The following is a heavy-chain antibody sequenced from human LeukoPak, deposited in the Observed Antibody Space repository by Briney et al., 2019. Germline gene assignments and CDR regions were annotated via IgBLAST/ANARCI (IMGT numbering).Heavy chain of an antibody. D-gene: IGHD3-10*01. V-gene: IGHV3-30-3*01. Sequence: GRSLRLSCAASGFTFSSYAMHWVRQAPGKGLEWVAVISYDGSNKYYADPVKGRFTISRDNSKNTLYLQMNSLRAEDTAVYYCARGRGSGSYYNSPGWFDPWGQGTLVTVSS. CDR2: ISYDGSNK. J-gene: IGHJ5*02. CDR1: GFTFSSYA. CDR3: ARGRGSGSYYNSPGWFDP.